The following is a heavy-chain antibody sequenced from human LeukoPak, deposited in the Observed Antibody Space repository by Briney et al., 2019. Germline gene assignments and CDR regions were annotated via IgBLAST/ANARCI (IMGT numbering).Heavy chain of an antibody. J-gene: IGHJ4*02. CDR2: IYYSGST. D-gene: IGHD4-17*01. V-gene: IGHV4-39*07. CDR3: ARGGATTVNPYYFDY. CDR1: GGSISSSPYY. Sequence: SETLSLTCTVSGGSISSSPYYWGWIRQPPGKGLEWIGSIYYSGSTYYNPSLKSRVTISVDRSKNQFSLKLSSVTAADTAVYYCARGGATTVNPYYFDYWGQGTLVTVSS.